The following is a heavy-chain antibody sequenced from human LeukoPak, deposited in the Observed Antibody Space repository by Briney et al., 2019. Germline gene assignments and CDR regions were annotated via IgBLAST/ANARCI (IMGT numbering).Heavy chain of an antibody. D-gene: IGHD5-12*01. V-gene: IGHV4-59*01. J-gene: IGHJ4*02. CDR1: GGSISSYY. Sequence: SETLSLTCTVSGGSISSYYWSWIRQPPGKGLEWIGNIYYSGRTNYSTSLKSRLTISVDMSENQFSLKLSSVTAADTAVYYCAGSLSGYSGHDFIFDYWGQGTLVTVSS. CDR3: AGSLSGYSGHDFIFDY. CDR2: IYYSGRT.